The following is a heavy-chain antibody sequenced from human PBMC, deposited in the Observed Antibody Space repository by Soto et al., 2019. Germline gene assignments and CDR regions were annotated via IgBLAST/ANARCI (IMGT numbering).Heavy chain of an antibody. V-gene: IGHV3-33*01. D-gene: IGHD6-19*01. CDR3: ARDRYSSGWYDLDY. J-gene: IGHJ4*02. CDR1: GFTFSSYG. Sequence: QVQLVESGGGVVQPGRSLRLSSAASGFTFSSYGMHWVRQAPGKGLEWVAVIWYDGSNKYYADSVKGRFTISRDNSKNTLYLQMNSLRAEDTAVYYCARDRYSSGWYDLDYWGQGTLVTVSS. CDR2: IWYDGSNK.